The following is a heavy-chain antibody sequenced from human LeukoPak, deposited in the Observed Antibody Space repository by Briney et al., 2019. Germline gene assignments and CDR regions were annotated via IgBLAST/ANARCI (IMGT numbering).Heavy chain of an antibody. CDR2: IYHSGST. Sequence: SETLSLTCTVSGGSISTYYWSWIRQPPGKGLEWIGYIYHSGSTNYNPSLKSRVTISVDTSKNQFSLKLSSVTAADTAVYYCASQKGYSYGRADYWGQGTLVTVSS. CDR3: ASQKGYSYGRADY. J-gene: IGHJ4*02. V-gene: IGHV4-59*12. CDR1: GGSISTYY. D-gene: IGHD5-18*01.